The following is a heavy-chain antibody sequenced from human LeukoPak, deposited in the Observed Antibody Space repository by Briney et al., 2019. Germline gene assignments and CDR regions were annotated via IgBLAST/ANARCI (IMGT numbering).Heavy chain of an antibody. V-gene: IGHV3-15*01. J-gene: IGHJ4*02. CDR2: IKSKTDGGTT. CDR1: GFTFSNAW. CDR3: TTDRATVVTFDY. D-gene: IGHD4-23*01. Sequence: GGSLRLSCAASGFTFSNAWMSWVRQAPGKGLEWVGRIKSKTDGGTTDYAAPVKRRFTISRDDSKNTLYLQMNSLKTEDTAVYYCTTDRATVVTFDYWGQGILVTVSS.